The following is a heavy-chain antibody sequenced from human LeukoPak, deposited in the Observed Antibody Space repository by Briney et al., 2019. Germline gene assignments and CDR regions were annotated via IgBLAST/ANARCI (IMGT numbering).Heavy chain of an antibody. D-gene: IGHD2/OR15-2a*01. Sequence: PSETLSLTCAVYGGPFSGYYWSWIRQPPGKGLEWMGEINHSGSTNYNPSLMSRVTISVDTSKNQFSLKLSSVTAADTAVYYCARVLSNSRRTFLGLDYWGQGTLVTVSS. CDR3: ARVLSNSRRTFLGLDY. CDR2: INHSGST. J-gene: IGHJ4*02. V-gene: IGHV4-34*01. CDR1: GGPFSGYY.